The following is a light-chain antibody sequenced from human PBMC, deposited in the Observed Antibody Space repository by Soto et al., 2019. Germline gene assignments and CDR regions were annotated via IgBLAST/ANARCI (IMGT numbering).Light chain of an antibody. J-gene: IGKJ1*01. V-gene: IGKV3-15*01. CDR1: QSVSSN. CDR2: GAS. Sequence: EIVMTRSPSTLSVSPGDRATLSCRASQSVSSNLAWYQQKPGQAPRLLIYGASTRATGIPARFSGSGSGAEFTLTISSLQSEDFAVYYCQQYNNWPKTFGQGTKV. CDR3: QQYNNWPKT.